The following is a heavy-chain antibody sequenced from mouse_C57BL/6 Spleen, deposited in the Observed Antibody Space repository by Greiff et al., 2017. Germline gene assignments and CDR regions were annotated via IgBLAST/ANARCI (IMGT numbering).Heavy chain of an antibody. CDR1: GYTFTSYW. CDR3: ARDLITTVVARPFDY. J-gene: IGHJ2*01. CDR2: IHPNSGST. Sequence: QVPLQQPGAELVKPGASVKLSCKASGYTFTSYWMHWVKRRPGQGLAWIGMIHPNSGSTNYNEKFKSKATLTVDKSSSTAYMQLSSLTSEDSAVYYCARDLITTVVARPFDYWGQGTTLTVSS. D-gene: IGHD1-1*01. V-gene: IGHV1-64*01.